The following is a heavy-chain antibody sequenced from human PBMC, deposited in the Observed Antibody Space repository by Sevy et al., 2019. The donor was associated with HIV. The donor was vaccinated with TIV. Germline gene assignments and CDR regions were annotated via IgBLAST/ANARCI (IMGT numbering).Heavy chain of an antibody. CDR2: ISSSSSTI. Sequence: GGSLRLSCAASGFTFSTYSMNWVRQAPGKGLAWVSYISSSSSTIYYADSVRGRFTISRDNAKNSLYLQMNSLRADDTAVYYCARVPSTGRYGMDVWGQGTTVTVSS. V-gene: IGHV3-48*01. CDR3: ARVPSTGRYGMDV. J-gene: IGHJ6*02. D-gene: IGHD3-10*01. CDR1: GFTFSTYS.